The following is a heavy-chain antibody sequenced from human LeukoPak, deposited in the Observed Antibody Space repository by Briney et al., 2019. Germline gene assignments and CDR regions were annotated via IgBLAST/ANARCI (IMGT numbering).Heavy chain of an antibody. Sequence: NPSETLSLTCTVSGGSISSYYWSWIRQPPGKGLEWIGYIYYSGSTNYNPSLKSRVTISVDTSKNQFSLKLSSVTAADTAVYYCARQGGSSGWYYYYYMDVWGQGTTVTVSS. CDR3: ARQGGSSGWYYYYYMDV. D-gene: IGHD6-19*01. CDR2: IYYSGST. CDR1: GGSISSYY. J-gene: IGHJ6*03. V-gene: IGHV4-59*08.